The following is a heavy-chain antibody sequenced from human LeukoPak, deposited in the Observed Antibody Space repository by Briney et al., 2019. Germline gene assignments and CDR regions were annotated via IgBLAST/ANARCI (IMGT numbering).Heavy chain of an antibody. D-gene: IGHD3-3*01. J-gene: IGHJ3*02. CDR1: GYSLSSGYY. Sequence: PSETLSLTCAVSGYSLSSGYYWGWIRQPPGKGLDGTGSICHSGSTYYKPSLKSRVTISVDTSKNQFSLMLSSVTAADTAVYYCARRYYDFWSGYFTGAFDIWGQGTMVTVSS. CDR2: ICHSGST. V-gene: IGHV4-38-2*01. CDR3: ARRYYDFWSGYFTGAFDI.